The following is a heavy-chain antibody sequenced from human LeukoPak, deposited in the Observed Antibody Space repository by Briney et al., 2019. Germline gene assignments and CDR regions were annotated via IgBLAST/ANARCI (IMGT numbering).Heavy chain of an antibody. D-gene: IGHD2-2*01. CDR2: IYYSGNT. CDR3: ARHRIPAAFASAFDY. Sequence: PSETLSLTCTVSGGSISSSSYYWDWIRQPPGKGLEWIGAIYYSGNTNYNPSLKSRVTISVDTSKNQFSLKLSSVTAADTAVYYCARHRIPAAFASAFDYWGQGTLVTVSS. CDR1: GGSISSSSYY. V-gene: IGHV4-39*01. J-gene: IGHJ4*02.